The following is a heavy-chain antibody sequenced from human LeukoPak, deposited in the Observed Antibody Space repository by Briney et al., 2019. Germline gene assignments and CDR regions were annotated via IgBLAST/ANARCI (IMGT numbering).Heavy chain of an antibody. J-gene: IGHJ3*02. CDR3: ARGYCSGGSCHDAFDI. CDR1: GGTFSSYA. V-gene: IGHV1-69*05. Sequence: SVKVSCKASGGTFSSYAISWVRQAPGQGLEWMGRIIPIFGTANYAQKFQGRVMITTDESTSTAYMELSSLRSEDTAVYYCARGYCSGGSCHDAFDIWGQGTMVTVSS. CDR2: IIPIFGTA. D-gene: IGHD2-15*01.